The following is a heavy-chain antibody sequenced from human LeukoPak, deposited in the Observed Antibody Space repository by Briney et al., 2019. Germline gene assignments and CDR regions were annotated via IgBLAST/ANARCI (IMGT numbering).Heavy chain of an antibody. Sequence: SVKVSCKASGGTFSSYAISWVRQAPGQGLEWMGRIIPILGIANYAQKFQGRVTITADKSTSTAYMELSSLRSEDTAVYYCARDGVPWYYDSTGYYGMDVWGQGTTVTVSS. CDR1: GGTFSSYA. CDR2: IIPILGIA. CDR3: ARDGVPWYYDSTGYYGMDV. V-gene: IGHV1-69*04. D-gene: IGHD3-22*01. J-gene: IGHJ6*02.